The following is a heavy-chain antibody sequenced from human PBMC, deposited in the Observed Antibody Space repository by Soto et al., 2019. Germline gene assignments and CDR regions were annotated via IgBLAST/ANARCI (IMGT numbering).Heavy chain of an antibody. CDR2: IRSKANSYAT. J-gene: IGHJ4*02. Sequence: EVQLVESGGGLVQPGGSLKLSCAASGFTFSGSAMHWVRQASGKGLEWVGRIRSKANSYATAYAASVKGRFTISRDDSKNAAYLQMNSLKTEDTAVYYCTGITIFGVVMRQGWGQGTLVTVSS. CDR3: TGITIFGVVMRQG. V-gene: IGHV3-73*01. D-gene: IGHD3-3*01. CDR1: GFTFSGSA.